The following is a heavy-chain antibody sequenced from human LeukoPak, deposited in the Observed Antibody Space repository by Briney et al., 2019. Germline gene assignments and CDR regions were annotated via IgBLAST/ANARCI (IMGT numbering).Heavy chain of an antibody. V-gene: IGHV3-21*01. CDR2: ISSSSSYI. CDR1: GFTFSSYS. CDR3: AKDAKRILASLPRY. Sequence: GGSLRLSCAASGFTFSSYSMNWVRQAPGKGLEWVSSISSSSSYIYYADSVKGRFTISRDNSKNTLYLQMNSLRAEDTAVYYCAKDAKRILASLPRYWGQGTLVTVSS. D-gene: IGHD2-8*02. J-gene: IGHJ4*02.